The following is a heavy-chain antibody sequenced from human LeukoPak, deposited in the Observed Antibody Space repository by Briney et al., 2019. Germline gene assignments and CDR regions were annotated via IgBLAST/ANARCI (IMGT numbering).Heavy chain of an antibody. V-gene: IGHV3-21*01. Sequence: PGGSLRLSRAASGFTFSSYSMNWVRQAPGKGLEWVSSISSSSSYIYYADPVKGRFTISGDNAKNSLYLQMNSLRAEDTAVYYCARDADQDCSSTSCYSSTGYWGQGTLVTVSS. CDR1: GFTFSSYS. CDR2: ISSSSSYI. D-gene: IGHD2-2*01. J-gene: IGHJ4*02. CDR3: ARDADQDCSSTSCYSSTGY.